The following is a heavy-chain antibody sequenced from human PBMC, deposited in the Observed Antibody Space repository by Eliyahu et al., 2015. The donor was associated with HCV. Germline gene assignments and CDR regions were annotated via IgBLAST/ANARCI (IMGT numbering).Heavy chain of an antibody. J-gene: IGHJ6*02. CDR1: GFTVSXNY. Sequence: EVQLVESGGGLIQPGGSLRLSCAASGFTVSXNYRAGFRQAPGKGLGWVSVIYSGGSTYYADSVKGRFTISRDNSKNTLYLQMNSLRAEDTAVYYCAREGTSHCYTGCYYYGMDVWGQGTTVTVSS. CDR3: AREGTSHCYTGCYYYGMDV. D-gene: IGHD2-2*02. CDR2: IYSGGST. V-gene: IGHV3-53*01.